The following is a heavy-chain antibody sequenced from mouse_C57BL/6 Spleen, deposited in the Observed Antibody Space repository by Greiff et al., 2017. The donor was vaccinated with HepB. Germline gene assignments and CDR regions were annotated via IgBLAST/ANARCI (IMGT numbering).Heavy chain of an antibody. CDR2: IYPGDGDT. Sequence: VQLQQSGPELVKPGASVNISCKASGYAFSSSWMNWVKQRPGKGLEWIGRIYPGDGDTNYNGKFKGKATLTADKSSSTAYMQLSSLTSEDSAVYFCARDYYGRMDYWGQGTTLTVSS. D-gene: IGHD1-1*01. CDR3: ARDYYGRMDY. V-gene: IGHV1-82*01. J-gene: IGHJ2*01. CDR1: GYAFSSSW.